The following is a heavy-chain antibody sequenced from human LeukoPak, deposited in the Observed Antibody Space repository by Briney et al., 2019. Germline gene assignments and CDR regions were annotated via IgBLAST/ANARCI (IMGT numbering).Heavy chain of an antibody. CDR3: AREIGGGHHYFEH. Sequence: PGGSLRLSCAASGFTVSSNYMSWVRQAPGKGLEWVSNFYSDALDGITNYADSVKGRFTISRDNSQNTLYLQMNSLRVEDTATYYCAREIGGGHHYFEHWGQGTLVSVSS. D-gene: IGHD1-26*01. CDR1: GFTVSSNY. V-gene: IGHV3-53*01. J-gene: IGHJ4*02. CDR2: FYSDALDGIT.